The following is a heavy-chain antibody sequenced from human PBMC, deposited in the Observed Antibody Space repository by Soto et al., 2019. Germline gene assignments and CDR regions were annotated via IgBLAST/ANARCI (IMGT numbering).Heavy chain of an antibody. J-gene: IGHJ6*03. D-gene: IGHD2-21*02. V-gene: IGHV3-23*01. CDR3: AKIPGGDFYYYYYMDV. CDR2: ISGSGGST. CDR1: GFTFSSYA. Sequence: EVQLLESGGGLVQPGGSLRLSCAASGFTFSSYAMSWVRQAPGKGLEWVSAISGSGGSTYYADSVKGRFTISRDNSKKTLYLQMNSLRAEDTAVYYCAKIPGGDFYYYYYMDVWGKGTTVTVSS.